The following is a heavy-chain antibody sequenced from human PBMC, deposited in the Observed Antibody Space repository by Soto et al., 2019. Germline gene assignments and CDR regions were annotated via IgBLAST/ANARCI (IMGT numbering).Heavy chain of an antibody. V-gene: IGHV4-59*08. Sequence: SDTLSLTCTVSGGSIITYYCNWLRQSPGKGLEWIGYIYYSGSTNYNPSLKSRVTISVDTSKNQCSLNLSSVTAADTAVYYCARPLVEGDSRSRYRPFQYCCPGTLVTVSS. CDR3: ARPLVEGDSRSRYRPFQY. CDR1: GGSIITYY. D-gene: IGHD6-13*01. J-gene: IGHJ4*01. CDR2: IYYSGST.